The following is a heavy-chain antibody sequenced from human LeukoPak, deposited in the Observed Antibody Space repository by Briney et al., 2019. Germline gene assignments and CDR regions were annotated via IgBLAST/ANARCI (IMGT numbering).Heavy chain of an antibody. Sequence: GGSLRLSCAASGFTFSSYGMHWVRQAPGKGLEWVAVIWYDGSNKYYADSVKGRFTISRDNSKNTPYLQMNSLRAEDTAVYYCARVHMPYQQMFGWFDPWGQGTLVTVSS. V-gene: IGHV3-33*01. CDR3: ARVHMPYQQMFGWFDP. CDR2: IWYDGSNK. J-gene: IGHJ5*02. CDR1: GFTFSSYG. D-gene: IGHD3-10*02.